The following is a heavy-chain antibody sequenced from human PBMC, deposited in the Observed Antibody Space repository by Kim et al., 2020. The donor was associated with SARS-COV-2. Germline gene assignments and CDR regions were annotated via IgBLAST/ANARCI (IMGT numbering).Heavy chain of an antibody. Sequence: SETLSLTCAVYGGSFSGYYWSWIRQPPGKGLEWIGEINHSGSTNYNPSLKSRVTISVDTSKNQFSLKLSSVTAADTAVYYCARGGRFYGDFTTTPKKNWFDPWGQGTLVTVSS. CDR3: ARGGRFYGDFTTTPKKNWFDP. D-gene: IGHD4-17*01. CDR2: INHSGST. J-gene: IGHJ5*02. CDR1: GGSFSGYY. V-gene: IGHV4-34*01.